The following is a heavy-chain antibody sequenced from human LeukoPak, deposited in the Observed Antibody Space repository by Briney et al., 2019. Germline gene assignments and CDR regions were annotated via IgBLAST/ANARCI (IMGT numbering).Heavy chain of an antibody. CDR1: GYTFPLYY. J-gene: IGHJ4*02. Sequence: GASVKVSCKASGYTFPLYYIHWLRQAPGEGLEWVGWILPNSGDTFYAQRFRGRVTMTSDTSTNTAYMDLYKLTSDDTAVYFCARPPHELVSAAPFDYWGQGTQVTVSS. V-gene: IGHV1-2*02. CDR3: ARPPHELVSAAPFDY. D-gene: IGHD2-2*01. CDR2: ILPNSGDT.